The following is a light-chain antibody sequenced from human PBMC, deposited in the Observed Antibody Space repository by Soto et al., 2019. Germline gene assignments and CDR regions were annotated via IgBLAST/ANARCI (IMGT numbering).Light chain of an antibody. CDR2: GAS. Sequence: EIVMTQSPATLSVSPGDTATLSCRASQSIGSNVGWYQQKPGQAPRLLIYGASTRATGISARLSGSGSGTEFSLTVSSLQSEDLAVYYCQQDNTCSLITFGQGTRLEIK. CDR1: QSIGSN. V-gene: IGKV3-15*01. CDR3: QQDNTCSLIT. J-gene: IGKJ5*01.